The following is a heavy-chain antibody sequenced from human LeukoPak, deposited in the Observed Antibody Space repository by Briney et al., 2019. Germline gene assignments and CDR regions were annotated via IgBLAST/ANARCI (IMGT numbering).Heavy chain of an antibody. Sequence: GGSLRLSCAASGFTFSSYSMNWVRQAPGKGLEWVSSIGSSSSYIYYADSVKGRFTISRDNAKNSLYLQMNSLRAEDTAVYYCARVSGGDGFQHWGQGTLVTVSS. CDR3: ARVSGGDGFQH. CDR1: GFTFSSYS. V-gene: IGHV3-21*01. CDR2: IGSSSSYI. D-gene: IGHD2-21*01. J-gene: IGHJ1*01.